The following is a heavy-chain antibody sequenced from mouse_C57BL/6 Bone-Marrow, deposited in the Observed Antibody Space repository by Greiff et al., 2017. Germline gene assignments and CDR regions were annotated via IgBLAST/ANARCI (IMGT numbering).Heavy chain of an antibody. J-gene: IGHJ1*03. CDR2: ISYDGSN. CDR3: ARDRGIRYFDV. V-gene: IGHV3-6*01. CDR1: GYSITSGYY. Sequence: EVQLQQSGPGLVKPSQSLSLTCSVTGYSITSGYYWNWIRQFPGNKLEWMGYISYDGSNNYNPSLKNRISITRDTSKNQFFLKLNSVTTEDTATYYCARDRGIRYFDVWGTGTTVTVSS. D-gene: IGHD2-12*01.